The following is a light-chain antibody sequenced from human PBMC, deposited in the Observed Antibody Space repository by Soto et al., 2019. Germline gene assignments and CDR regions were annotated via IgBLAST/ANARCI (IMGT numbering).Light chain of an antibody. CDR2: AAS. Sequence: DIHKTQCTLCREAALVAGVPVTCRESQSISSYLNWYQQKPGKAPKLLIYAASSLQSGVPSRFSGSGSGTDFTLTISSLQPEDFATYYCQQSYSTPPRTFGQGTKVDIK. CDR3: QQSYSTPPRT. V-gene: IGKV1-39*01. CDR1: QSISSY. J-gene: IGKJ1*01.